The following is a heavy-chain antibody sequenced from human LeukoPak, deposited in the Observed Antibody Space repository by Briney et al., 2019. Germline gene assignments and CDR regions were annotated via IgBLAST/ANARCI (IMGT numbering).Heavy chain of an antibody. V-gene: IGHV3-30*02. CDR3: SGLVTKF. CDR1: GFTFSSHG. D-gene: IGHD3-10*02. Sequence: GGSLRLSCAASGFTFSSHGMHWVRQAPGKGLDWVSFIRYDGSNKYYADSVKGRFTISRDNSKNTLYLQMNSLRPEDTAVYYCSGLVTKFWGQGTLVTVSS. CDR2: IRYDGSNK. J-gene: IGHJ4*02.